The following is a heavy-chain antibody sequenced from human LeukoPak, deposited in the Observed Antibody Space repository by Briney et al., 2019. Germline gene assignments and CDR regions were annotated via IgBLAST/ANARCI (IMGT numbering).Heavy chain of an antibody. CDR1: GFTFSSYG. Sequence: AGGSLRLSCAASGFTFSSYGMSWVRQAPGKGLEWVSAISGSGGSTYYADSVKGRFTISRDNSKNTLYLHMNSLRAEDTAVYYCTNLPGRRSGIPFDYWGQGTLVTVSS. D-gene: IGHD6-13*01. CDR3: TNLPGRRSGIPFDY. J-gene: IGHJ4*02. V-gene: IGHV3-23*01. CDR2: ISGSGGST.